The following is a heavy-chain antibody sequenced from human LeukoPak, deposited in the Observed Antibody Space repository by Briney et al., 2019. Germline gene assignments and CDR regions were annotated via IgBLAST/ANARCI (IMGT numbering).Heavy chain of an antibody. CDR3: ARDTRGYSGLYYFDY. D-gene: IGHD5-12*01. Sequence: SETLSLTCTVSGGSISSYYWSWIRQPPGKGLEWIGYIYYSGSTNYNPSLKSRVTISVDTSKNQFSLKLSSVTAADTAVYYCARDTRGYSGLYYFDYWGQGTLVTVSS. CDR2: IYYSGST. CDR1: GGSISSYY. J-gene: IGHJ4*02. V-gene: IGHV4-59*01.